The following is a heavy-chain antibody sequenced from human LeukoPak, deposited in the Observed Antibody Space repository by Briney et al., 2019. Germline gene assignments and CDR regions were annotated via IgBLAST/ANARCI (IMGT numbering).Heavy chain of an antibody. CDR1: GASISSYY. CDR2: MYLSGET. D-gene: IGHD3/OR15-3a*01. V-gene: IGHV4-4*07. J-gene: IGHJ4*02. CDR3: ASGIQWTGNNY. Sequence: SETLSLTCTVSGASISSYYWGWIRQPAGKGLEWIGRMYLSGETNYNPSLNSRVTMSLDTFKNHFSLKLTSATAADTAVYYCASGIQWTGNNYWGQGILVTVSS.